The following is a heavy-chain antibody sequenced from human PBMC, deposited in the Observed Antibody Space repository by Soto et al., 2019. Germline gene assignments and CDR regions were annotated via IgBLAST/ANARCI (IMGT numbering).Heavy chain of an antibody. J-gene: IGHJ4*02. Sequence: QVQLVESGGGVVQPGRSLRLSCAASGFTFSSYAMHWVRQAPGKGLEWVAVISYDGSNKYYADSVKGRFTISRDNFKNTLYLQMNSLRAEDTAVYYCATCIGGAPIFDYWGQGPLVTVSS. CDR3: ATCIGGAPIFDY. V-gene: IGHV3-30-3*01. CDR2: ISYDGSNK. D-gene: IGHD1-26*01. CDR1: GFTFSSYA.